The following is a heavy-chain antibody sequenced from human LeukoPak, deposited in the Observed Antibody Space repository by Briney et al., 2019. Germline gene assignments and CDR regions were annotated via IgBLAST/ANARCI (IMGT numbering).Heavy chain of an antibody. V-gene: IGHV3-11*06. CDR3: ARAPYGDYYFDY. D-gene: IGHD3-10*01. Sequence: GGSLRHSSAASGFTFCDYYLSWIRQAPGKGLEWVSYISSSSSYTNYADSVKGRFTISRDNAKNSLYLQMNSLRAEDTAVYYCARAPYGDYYFDYWGQGTLVTVSS. CDR1: GFTFCDYY. CDR2: ISSSSSYT. J-gene: IGHJ4*02.